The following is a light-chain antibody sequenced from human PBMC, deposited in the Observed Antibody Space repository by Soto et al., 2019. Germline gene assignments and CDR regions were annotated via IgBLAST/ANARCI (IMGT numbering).Light chain of an antibody. Sequence: QSALTQPASVSGSPGQSITISCTGTSSDVGGYNYVSWYQQHPGKAPKLMIYDVSNRPSGVSNRFSGSKPGNTASLTISGLQAEDEADYYCSSYTSSSTLVVFGGATKLTVL. CDR3: SSYTSSSTLVV. CDR2: DVS. V-gene: IGLV2-14*01. CDR1: SSDVGGYNY. J-gene: IGLJ2*01.